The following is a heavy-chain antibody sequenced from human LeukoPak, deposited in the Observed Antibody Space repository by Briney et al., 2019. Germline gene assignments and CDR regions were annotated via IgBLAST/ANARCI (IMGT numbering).Heavy chain of an antibody. CDR3: ARVRATHLYYYYYMDV. J-gene: IGHJ6*03. V-gene: IGHV1-69*13. Sequence: SVKVSCKASGGTFSSYAISWVRQAPGQGLEWMGAIIPIFGTANYAQKFQGRVTITADESTSTAYMELSSLRSEDTAVYYCARVRATHLYYYYYMDVWGKGTTVTVSS. CDR1: GGTFSSYA. CDR2: IIPIFGTA.